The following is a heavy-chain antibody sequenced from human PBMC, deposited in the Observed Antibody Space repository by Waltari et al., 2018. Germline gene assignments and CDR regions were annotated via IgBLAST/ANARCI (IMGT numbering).Heavy chain of an antibody. CDR3: AREENYDFAMDV. Sequence: EVQLVESGGGSVQPGGSLRLSCTGSGFLFSSYWMHWVRQGPGGGLVCVSRINGDGSSTTYADSVQGRFTTTRDNAKSTLYLEMNSLKSEDTGVYYCAREENYDFAMDVWGQGTTVTVSS. CDR1: GFLFSSYW. D-gene: IGHD1-7*01. V-gene: IGHV3-74*01. J-gene: IGHJ6*02. CDR2: INGDGSST.